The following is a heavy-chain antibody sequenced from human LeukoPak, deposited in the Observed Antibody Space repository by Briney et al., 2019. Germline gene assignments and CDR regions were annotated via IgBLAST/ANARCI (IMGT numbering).Heavy chain of an antibody. Sequence: SETLSLTCTVSGGSISSYYWSWIRQPPGKGLEWIGSIYHSGSTYYNPSLKSRVTISVDTSKNQFSLKLSSVTAADTAVYYCARARHGSGSYMVDYWGQGTLVTVSS. J-gene: IGHJ4*02. CDR3: ARARHGSGSYMVDY. V-gene: IGHV4-38-2*02. CDR1: GGSISSYY. D-gene: IGHD3-10*01. CDR2: IYHSGST.